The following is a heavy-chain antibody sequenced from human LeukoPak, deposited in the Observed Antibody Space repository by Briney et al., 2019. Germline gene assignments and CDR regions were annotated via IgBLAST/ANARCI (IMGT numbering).Heavy chain of an antibody. CDR3: ARLNSRSYYYPYFDY. D-gene: IGHD1-26*01. Sequence: SETLTLTCTASGGSISSYYWSWIRQPPGKGLEWIGYIYCSGSTKYNPSLKSRVTISVDTSKNQFSLKLSSVTAADTAVYYCARLNSRSYYYPYFDYWGQGTLVTVSS. CDR2: IYCSGST. J-gene: IGHJ4*02. CDR1: GGSISSYY. V-gene: IGHV4-59*08.